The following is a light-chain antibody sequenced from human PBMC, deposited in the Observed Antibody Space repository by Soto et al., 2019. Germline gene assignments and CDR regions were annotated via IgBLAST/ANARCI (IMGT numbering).Light chain of an antibody. V-gene: IGKV1-5*03. Sequence: DIPMTQSPSTLSASVGDRVTITCRASQSISSWLAWYQQKPGKAPKLLIYKASSLESGVPSRFSGSGSGTEFTLTISSLQPDDFATYYCQQYNSYPWTFGQGTKGEIK. CDR3: QQYNSYPWT. J-gene: IGKJ1*01. CDR1: QSISSW. CDR2: KAS.